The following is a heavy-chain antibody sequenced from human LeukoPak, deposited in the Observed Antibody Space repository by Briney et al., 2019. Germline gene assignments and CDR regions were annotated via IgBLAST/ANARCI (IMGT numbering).Heavy chain of an antibody. D-gene: IGHD3-16*01. CDR3: AKAAEIMITFGGVGANFDY. Sequence: GGSLRLSCAASGLTFSSHWMHWVRQAPGKGLVWVSRITNDGSSTTYADSVKGRFTISRDNAKNMLYLQVNSLRAEDTAVYYCAKAAEIMITFGGVGANFDYWGQGTLVTVSS. J-gene: IGHJ4*02. CDR1: GLTFSSHW. V-gene: IGHV3-74*01. CDR2: ITNDGSST.